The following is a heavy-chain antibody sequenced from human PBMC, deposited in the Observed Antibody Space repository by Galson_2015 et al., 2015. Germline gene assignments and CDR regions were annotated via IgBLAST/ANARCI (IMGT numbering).Heavy chain of an antibody. V-gene: IGHV3-30*08. CDR1: AFTFSSYA. Sequence: SLRLSCAASAFTFSSYAMHWVRQAPGKGLEWVAFISYDGSNKYYADSMKGRFTISRDNSKNTVYLQMNSLIPEDTAVYFCARSLTVFGVVINLNYYMDVWGKATTVTVSS. J-gene: IGHJ6*03. CDR3: ARSLTVFGVVINLNYYMDV. D-gene: IGHD3-3*01. CDR2: ISYDGSNK.